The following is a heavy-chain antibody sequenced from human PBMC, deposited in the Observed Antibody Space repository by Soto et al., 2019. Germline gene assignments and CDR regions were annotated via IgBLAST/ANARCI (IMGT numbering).Heavy chain of an antibody. CDR2: IWYDGSNK. V-gene: IGHV3-33*01. CDR1: GFTFSSYG. CDR3: ARGEEDSSSSTYYYYGMDV. Sequence: GSLRLSCAASGFTFSSYGMHWVRQAPGKGLEWVAVIWYDGSNKYYADSVKGRFTISRDNSKNTLYLQMNSLRAEDTAVYYCARGEEDSSSSTYYYYGMDVWGQGTTVTVSS. J-gene: IGHJ6*02. D-gene: IGHD6-13*01.